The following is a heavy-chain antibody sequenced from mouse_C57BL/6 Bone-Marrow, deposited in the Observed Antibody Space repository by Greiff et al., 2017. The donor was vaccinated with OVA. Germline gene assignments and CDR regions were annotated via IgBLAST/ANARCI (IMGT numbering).Heavy chain of an antibody. Sequence: VMLVESGPGLVQPSQSLSITCTVSGFSLTSYGVPWVRQSPGKGLEWLGVIWRGGSTDYNAAFMSRLSITKDNSKSQVFCKMNSLQADDTAIYYCAKGGWDYFDYWGQGTTLTVSS. D-gene: IGHD3-3*01. J-gene: IGHJ2*01. V-gene: IGHV2-5*01. CDR2: IWRGGST. CDR3: AKGGWDYFDY. CDR1: GFSLTSYG.